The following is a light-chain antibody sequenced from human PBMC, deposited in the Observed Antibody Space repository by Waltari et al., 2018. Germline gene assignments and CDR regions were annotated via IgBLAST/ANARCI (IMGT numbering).Light chain of an antibody. V-gene: IGKV3-11*01. Sequence: EIVLTQSPANLSLSPGERATLPCRASQSVSTYFAWYQQKSGLPPRLLTYDASNRATDIPARFSGSGSGTDFTLTISSLEPEDFAVYYCQQRYDWPLTFGGGTKMEIK. CDR2: DAS. CDR3: QQRYDWPLT. J-gene: IGKJ4*01. CDR1: QSVSTY.